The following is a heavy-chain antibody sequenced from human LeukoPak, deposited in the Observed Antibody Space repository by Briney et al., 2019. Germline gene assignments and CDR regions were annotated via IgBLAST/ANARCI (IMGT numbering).Heavy chain of an antibody. J-gene: IGHJ4*02. Sequence: RGSLRLSCAASGFTFSSYWMSWVRQAPGKGLEWVANTKQDGSEKSYVDSVKGRFTISRDNAKNSLYLQMNSLRAEDTAVYYCARGTIAAAGYYYFDYWGQGTQVTVSS. CDR2: TKQDGSEK. V-gene: IGHV3-7*04. CDR3: ARGTIAAAGYYYFDY. D-gene: IGHD6-13*01. CDR1: GFTFSSYW.